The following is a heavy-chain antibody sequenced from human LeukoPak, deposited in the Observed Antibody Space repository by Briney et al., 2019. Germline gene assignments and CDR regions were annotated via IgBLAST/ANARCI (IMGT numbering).Heavy chain of an antibody. V-gene: IGHV4-59*11. CDR2: IFYTGSY. CDR3: ARGRSSLDL. CDR1: AGSISNHY. D-gene: IGHD6-19*01. J-gene: IGHJ5*02. Sequence: SETLSLTCTVAAGSISNHYWSWMRQAPGKGLEWISYIFYTGSYNYNPSLKSRVYISVDTSKNQFSLNLTSVTAADTAVYYCARGRSSLDLWGQGTLVTVSS.